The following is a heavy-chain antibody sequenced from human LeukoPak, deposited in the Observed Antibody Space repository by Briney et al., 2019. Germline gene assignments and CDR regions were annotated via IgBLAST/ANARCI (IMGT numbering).Heavy chain of an antibody. J-gene: IGHJ6*03. Sequence: GGSLRLSCAASGFTFSSYAMSWVRQAPGKGLEWVSAISGSGGNTYYADSVKGRFTISRDNSKNTLYLQMNSLRAEDTAVYYCARITNKDYVTYYYYYMDVWGKGTTVTISS. D-gene: IGHD3-16*01. CDR3: ARITNKDYVTYYYYYMDV. CDR1: GFTFSSYA. V-gene: IGHV3-23*01. CDR2: ISGSGGNT.